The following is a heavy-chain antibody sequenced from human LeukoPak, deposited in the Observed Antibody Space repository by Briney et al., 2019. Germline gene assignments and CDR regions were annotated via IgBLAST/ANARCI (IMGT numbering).Heavy chain of an antibody. Sequence: PGGSLRLSCGASGFTFRSYNMHGVRQAPGKGLEWVAVISYDGSNKYYADSVKGRSTISRDNSKNTLYLQVNRLRPEDTAVYYCVRVTVVYGGAFDIWGQGTMVTVSS. CDR2: ISYDGSNK. J-gene: IGHJ3*02. CDR1: GFTFRSYN. D-gene: IGHD2/OR15-2a*01. V-gene: IGHV3-30-3*01. CDR3: VRVTVVYGGAFDI.